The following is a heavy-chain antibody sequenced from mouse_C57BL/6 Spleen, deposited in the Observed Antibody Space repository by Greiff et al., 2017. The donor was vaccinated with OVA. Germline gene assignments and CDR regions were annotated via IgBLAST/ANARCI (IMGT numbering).Heavy chain of an antibody. CDR3: ARDRVRHQAYFDV. Sequence: EVQLVESGGGLVKPGGSLKLSCAASGFTFSSYAMSWVRQTPEKRLEWVATISDGGSYTYYPDNVKGRFTISRDNAKNNLYLQMSHLKSEDTAMYYCARDRVRHQAYFDVWGTGTMVTVSS. V-gene: IGHV5-4*01. J-gene: IGHJ1*03. CDR2: ISDGGSYT. D-gene: IGHD1-2*01. CDR1: GFTFSSYA.